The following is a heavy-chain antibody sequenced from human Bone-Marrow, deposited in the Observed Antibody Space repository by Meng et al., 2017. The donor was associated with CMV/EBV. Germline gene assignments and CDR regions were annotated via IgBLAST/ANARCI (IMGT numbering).Heavy chain of an antibody. CDR3: ARESPDWLDP. J-gene: IGHJ5*01. CDR1: RDSVSSASHY. CDR2: IYYSGST. Sequence: GSLRLSCTVSRDSVSSASHYWSWIRQPPGRGLEWIGYIYYSGSTIFHPSLKSRVTMSLDASKNQFSLNLASVTAADTAVYFCARESPDWLDPCGRGIQVTVSS. V-gene: IGHV4-61*01.